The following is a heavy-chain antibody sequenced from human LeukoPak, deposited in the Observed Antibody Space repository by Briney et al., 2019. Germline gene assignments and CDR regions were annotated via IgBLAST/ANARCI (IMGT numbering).Heavy chain of an antibody. Sequence: GRSLRLSCAASGFIFDDYAVHWVRQAPGKGLEWVSGISWNSGRIGYADSVKGRFSISRDDAKKSLYLQMNSLRPDDTALYYCAKADTSRSYSYYFDDWGQRTLVTVSS. V-gene: IGHV3-9*01. CDR2: ISWNSGRI. D-gene: IGHD3-22*01. CDR1: GFIFDDYA. CDR3: AKADTSRSYSYYFDD. J-gene: IGHJ4*02.